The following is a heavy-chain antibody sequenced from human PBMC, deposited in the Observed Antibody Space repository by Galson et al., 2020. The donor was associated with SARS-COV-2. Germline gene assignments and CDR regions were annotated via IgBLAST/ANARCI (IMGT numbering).Heavy chain of an antibody. CDR1: GGSFSGYY. CDR3: ARGGYSDGGIYYYDGMDV. J-gene: IGHJ6*02. V-gene: IGHV4-34*01. Sequence: SETLSLTCAVYGGSFSGYYWSWIRQPPGKGLEWIGEINHSGSTNYNPSLKSRVTISVDTSKNQFSLKLSSVTAADTAVYYCARGGYSDGGIYYYDGMDVWGQGTTVTVSS. CDR2: INHSGST. D-gene: IGHD5-18*01.